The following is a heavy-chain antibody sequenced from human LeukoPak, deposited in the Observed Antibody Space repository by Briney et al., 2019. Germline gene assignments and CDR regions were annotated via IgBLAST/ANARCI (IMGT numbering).Heavy chain of an antibody. D-gene: IGHD4-17*01. CDR1: GFTLSSYS. J-gene: IGHJ4*02. CDR3: ARRSSFDYGDYVSFDY. Sequence: GGSLRLSCAASGFTLSSYSMNWVRQAPGKGLEWVSSISSSSSYIYYADSVKGRFTISRDNAKNSLYLQMNSLRAEDTAVYYCARRSSFDYGDYVSFDYWGQGTLVTVSS. V-gene: IGHV3-21*01. CDR2: ISSSSSYI.